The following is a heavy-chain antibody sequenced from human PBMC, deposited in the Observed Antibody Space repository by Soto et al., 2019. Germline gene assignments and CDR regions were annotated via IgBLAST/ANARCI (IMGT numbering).Heavy chain of an antibody. V-gene: IGHV3-33*01. CDR3: ARDLESGQLVASGVYGYYYGMDV. CDR1: GFTFSSYG. J-gene: IGHJ6*02. Sequence: PGGSLRLSCAASGFTFSSYGMHWVRQAPGKGLEWVAVIWYDGSNKYYADSVKGRFTISRDNSKNTLYLQMNSLRAEDTAVYYCARDLESGQLVASGVYGYYYGMDVWGQGTTVTVSS. D-gene: IGHD6-6*01. CDR2: IWYDGSNK.